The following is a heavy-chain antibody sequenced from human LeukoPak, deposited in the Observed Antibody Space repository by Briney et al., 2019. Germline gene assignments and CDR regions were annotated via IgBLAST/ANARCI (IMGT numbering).Heavy chain of an antibody. CDR2: IYNSGST. Sequence: SETLSLTCTVSGVSVSSGNYYWSWLRQPPGKGLEWIGYIYNSGSTNYNPSLKSRVTISVDTSKNQFSLKLSSMTAADTAVYYCARDPSGYFNYWGQGTLATVSS. CDR1: GVSVSSGNYY. J-gene: IGHJ4*02. CDR3: ARDPSGYFNY. D-gene: IGHD3-22*01. V-gene: IGHV4-61*01.